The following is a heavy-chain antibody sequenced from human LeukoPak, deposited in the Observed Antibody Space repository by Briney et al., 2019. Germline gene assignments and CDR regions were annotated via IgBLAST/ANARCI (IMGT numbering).Heavy chain of an antibody. D-gene: IGHD6-19*01. CDR2: IYDSGTT. Sequence: GGSLRLSCETSGFTFSSNYMSWVRQAPGKGLEWVSVIYDSGTTYYADSVKGRFLIFRDTSKNTVDLQMNSLRVEDTAVYYCAGRRSSGWYAYWGQGTLVTVSS. CDR3: AGRRSSGWYAY. J-gene: IGHJ4*02. CDR1: GFTFSSNY. V-gene: IGHV3-53*01.